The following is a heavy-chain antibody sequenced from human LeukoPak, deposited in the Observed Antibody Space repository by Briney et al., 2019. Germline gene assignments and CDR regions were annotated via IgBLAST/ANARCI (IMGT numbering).Heavy chain of an antibody. CDR1: GGFISGYY. V-gene: IGHV4-59*08. J-gene: IGHJ4*02. CDR2: MYYSGST. CDR3: ARRGGHGGSFDY. D-gene: IGHD4-23*01. Sequence: PSETLSLTCTVSGGFISGYYWSWIRQPPGKGLEWIGYMYYSGSTNYNPSLRSRVTISVDTSKNQFSLTLSSVTAADTAVYYCARRGGHGGSFDYWGQGTLVTVSS.